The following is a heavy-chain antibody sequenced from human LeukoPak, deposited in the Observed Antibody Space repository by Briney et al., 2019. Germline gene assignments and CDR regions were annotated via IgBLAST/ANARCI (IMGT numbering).Heavy chain of an antibody. CDR2: ISGSGGST. J-gene: IGHJ3*02. D-gene: IGHD2-15*01. V-gene: IGHV3-23*01. Sequence: PGGSLRLSCAASGFTFSSYAMSWVRQAPGEGLEWVSAISGSGGSTYYADTVKGRFTISRDNSKNTLYLQMNSLRAEDTAVYYCAKDVVPDTTWAAFDIWGQGTMVTVSS. CDR1: GFTFSSYA. CDR3: AKDVVPDTTWAAFDI.